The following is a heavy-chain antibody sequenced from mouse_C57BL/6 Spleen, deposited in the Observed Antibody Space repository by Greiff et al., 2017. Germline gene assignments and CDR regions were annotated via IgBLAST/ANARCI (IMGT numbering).Heavy chain of an antibody. CDR3: SRGGDYDYYEGTFAY. D-gene: IGHD2-4*01. V-gene: IGHV1-9*01. Sequence: VQVVESGAELMKPGASVKLSCKATGYTFTGYWIEWVKQRPGHGLEWIGEILPGSGSTNYNEKFKGKATVTADTSSNTANMQLSSHTTEDSAIYYRSRGGDYDYYEGTFAYWGQGTLVTVSA. J-gene: IGHJ3*01. CDR2: ILPGSGST. CDR1: GYTFTGYW.